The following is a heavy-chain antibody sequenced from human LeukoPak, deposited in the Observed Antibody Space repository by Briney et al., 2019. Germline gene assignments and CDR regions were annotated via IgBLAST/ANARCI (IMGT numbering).Heavy chain of an antibody. Sequence: GGSLRLSCAASGFTFSTYAGNWARQAPGKGLEWVSTISGSGDSTYYADSVKGRFTISRDNSKDTLYLQMSSVRVDDTAVYYCARDRGRYYDSRGFYWGYYFDPWGQGILVTVST. CDR1: GFTFSTYA. J-gene: IGHJ4*02. CDR3: ARDRGRYYDSRGFYWGYYFDP. CDR2: ISGSGDST. D-gene: IGHD3-22*01. V-gene: IGHV3-23*01.